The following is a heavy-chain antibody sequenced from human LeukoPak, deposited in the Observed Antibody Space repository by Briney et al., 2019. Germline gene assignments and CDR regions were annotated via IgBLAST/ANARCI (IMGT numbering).Heavy chain of an antibody. CDR1: GGSISSSSYY. V-gene: IGHV4-39*02. CDR3: ARDSYCSSTSCYGNYYYYYGMDV. Sequence: SETLSLTCTVSGGSISSSSYYWGWIRQPPGKGLEWIGSIYYSGSTYYNPSLKSRVTISVDTSKNQFSLKLSSVTAADTAVYYCARDSYCSSTSCYGNYYYYYGMDVWGQGTTVTVSS. CDR2: IYYSGST. D-gene: IGHD2-2*01. J-gene: IGHJ6*02.